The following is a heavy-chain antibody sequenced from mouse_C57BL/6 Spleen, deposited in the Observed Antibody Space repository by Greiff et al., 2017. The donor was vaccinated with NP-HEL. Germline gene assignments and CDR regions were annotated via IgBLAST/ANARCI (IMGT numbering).Heavy chain of an antibody. CDR1: GYTFTDYN. J-gene: IGHJ4*01. CDR2: INPNNGGT. V-gene: IGHV1-18*01. Sequence: VQLQQSGPELVKPGASVKIPCKASGYTFTDYNMDWVKQSHGKSLEWIGDINPNNGGTIYNQKFKGKATLTVDKSSSTAYMELRSLTSEDTAVYYCARALITTVVDYYAMDYWGQGTSVTVSS. CDR3: ARALITTVVDYYAMDY. D-gene: IGHD1-1*01.